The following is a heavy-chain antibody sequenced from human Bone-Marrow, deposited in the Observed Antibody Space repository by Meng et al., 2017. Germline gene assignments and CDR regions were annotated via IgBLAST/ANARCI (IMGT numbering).Heavy chain of an antibody. Sequence: QVQVQESGPGLVKPSGSLSLTCVVSGGSISSIAWWRWVRRPPGKGLEWIGEIYHGGDTNYNPSLKSRVTIAIDRSKNQFSLKLSSVTAADTAVYYCASWIYSCGWQWGQGTLVTVSS. CDR2: IYHGGDT. CDR1: GGSISSIAW. CDR3: ASWIYSCGWQ. D-gene: IGHD6-19*01. V-gene: IGHV4/OR15-8*02. J-gene: IGHJ4*02.